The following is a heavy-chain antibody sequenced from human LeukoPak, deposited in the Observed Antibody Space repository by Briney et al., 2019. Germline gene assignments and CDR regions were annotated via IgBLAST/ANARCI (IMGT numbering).Heavy chain of an antibody. CDR1: GFTFSRYW. D-gene: IGHD3-10*02. J-gene: IGHJ4*01. V-gene: IGHV3-74*01. CDR3: CSGTYYSDY. Sequence: PGGSLRLTCAASGFTFSRYWMHWVRQTPGKGLVWVSRINSDGSSTRYADSVKGRFTISRDNAKNTLYLEMNSLRAEDTAVYYCCSGTYYSDYWGQGTLVTVSS. CDR2: INSDGSST.